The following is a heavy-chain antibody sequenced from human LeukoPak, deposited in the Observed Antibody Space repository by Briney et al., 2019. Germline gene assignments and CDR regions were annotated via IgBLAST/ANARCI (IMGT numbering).Heavy chain of an antibody. J-gene: IGHJ4*02. D-gene: IGHD3-16*02. CDR3: AFYRRNPLDY. CDR2: IYSGSST. Sequence: PGGSLRLSCAASGFTFSSYSMNWVRQAPGKGLEWVSVIYSGSSTYYADSVKGRLTISRDNSKNTLYLQMNSLRAEDTAVYYCAFYRRNPLDYWGQGTLVTVSS. V-gene: IGHV3-66*02. CDR1: GFTFSSYS.